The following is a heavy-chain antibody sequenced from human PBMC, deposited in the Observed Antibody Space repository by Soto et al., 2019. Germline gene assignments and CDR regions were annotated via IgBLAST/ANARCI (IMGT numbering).Heavy chain of an antibody. CDR3: ARAKLCNTLSCPHSFDT. J-gene: IGHJ4*02. Sequence: QVQLQESGPGLVNASGTLSLTCGVSGGSISTNNWWSWVRQPPGQGLEWIAEVYHSGSTNYNPCLKSRLTISVDKSKNQFSLRLTSVTAADSAVYYCARAKLCNTLSCPHSFDTWGQGTLVTVSS. CDR2: VYHSGST. D-gene: IGHD2-2*01. V-gene: IGHV4-4*02. CDR1: GGSISTNNW.